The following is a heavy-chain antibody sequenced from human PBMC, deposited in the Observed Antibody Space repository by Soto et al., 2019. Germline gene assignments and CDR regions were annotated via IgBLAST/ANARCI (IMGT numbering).Heavy chain of an antibody. J-gene: IGHJ4*02. D-gene: IGHD2-2*01. Sequence: VQLVQSGAEVKKPGSSVKVSCRASGGTFNNYVINWVRPAPGQGLEWMAGIIPIFGTANYAQKLQGRVTIPADQSTSTAYRELNSLRSADTAVYYCAGRCDGTNCLGHFECWGQGTLVTVSS. V-gene: IGHV1-69*01. CDR2: IIPIFGTA. CDR1: GGTFNNYV. CDR3: AGRCDGTNCLGHFEC.